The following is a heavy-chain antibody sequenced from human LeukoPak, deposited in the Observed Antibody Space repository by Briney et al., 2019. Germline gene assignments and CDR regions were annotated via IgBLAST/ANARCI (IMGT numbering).Heavy chain of an antibody. CDR1: GGSISGYY. Sequence: SETLSLTCTVSGGSISGYYWSWIRQPPGKGLEWIGYIYYSGSTNYNPSLKSRVTISVDTSKNQFSLKLSSVTAADTAVYYCAREGSGIDYWGQGTLVTVSS. D-gene: IGHD2-15*01. CDR3: AREGSGIDY. J-gene: IGHJ4*02. CDR2: IYYSGST. V-gene: IGHV4-59*01.